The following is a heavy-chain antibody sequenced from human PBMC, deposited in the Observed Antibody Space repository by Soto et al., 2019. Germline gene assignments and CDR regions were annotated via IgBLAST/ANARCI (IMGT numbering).Heavy chain of an antibody. Sequence: SDTLSLTCAVSCSSISSSTWWSGVRQPPGKGLEWIGEIYHSGSTNYNPSLKSRVTISVDKSKNQFSLKLSSVTAADTAVYYCARSMVRGVIKPGPLDYWGQGTLVS. CDR1: CSSISSSTW. CDR2: IYHSGST. J-gene: IGHJ4*02. D-gene: IGHD3-10*01. V-gene: IGHV4-4*02. CDR3: ARSMVRGVIKPGPLDY.